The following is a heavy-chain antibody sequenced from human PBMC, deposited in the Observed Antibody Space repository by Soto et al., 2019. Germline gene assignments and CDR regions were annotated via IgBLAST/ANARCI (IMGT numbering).Heavy chain of an antibody. J-gene: IGHJ3*01. CDR1: GFSLSSSGVS. V-gene: IGHV2-5*02. CDR2: IYWDADK. Sequence: QITLKESGPMLVKPTQTLTLTCTFSGFSLSSSGVSVGWLRQPPGQALEWLAHIYWDADKRYSPSLKNRLIITKDTSKTQVILTMTDMDPVDTATFSCTHSSRSSAFDFWGQWTMVAVSS. CDR3: THSSRSSAFDF.